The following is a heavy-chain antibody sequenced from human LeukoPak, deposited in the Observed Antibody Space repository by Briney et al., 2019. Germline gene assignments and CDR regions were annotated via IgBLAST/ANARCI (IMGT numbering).Heavy chain of an antibody. CDR2: ISSSSSYI. CDR1: GFTFSSYR. V-gene: IGHV3-21*01. CDR3: ASFAITAAAGHDY. J-gene: IGHJ4*02. D-gene: IGHD6-13*01. Sequence: GGSLRLSCAASGFTFSSYRMNGVRQAPGRGLEWVSSISSSSSYIYYADSVKGRFTISRDNAKNSLYLQMNSLRAEDTAVYYCASFAITAAAGHDYWGQGTLVTVSS.